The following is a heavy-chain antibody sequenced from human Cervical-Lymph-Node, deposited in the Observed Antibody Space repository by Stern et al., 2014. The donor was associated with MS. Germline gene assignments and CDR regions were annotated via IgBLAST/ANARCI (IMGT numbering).Heavy chain of an antibody. D-gene: IGHD1-7*01. CDR1: GFTLSNYG. CDR2: IWNNGNKK. Sequence: QVQLVESGGGVVQPGRSLRLSCAASGFTLSNYGMHWVRQAPGKGLEWLAVIWNNGNKKYYAGSVKGRFTITRDNSKNTLFLQMSSLTAEDTALYYCARGNWNYEGMGYWGQGTLVTVSS. CDR3: ARGNWNYEGMGY. J-gene: IGHJ4*02. V-gene: IGHV3-33*01.